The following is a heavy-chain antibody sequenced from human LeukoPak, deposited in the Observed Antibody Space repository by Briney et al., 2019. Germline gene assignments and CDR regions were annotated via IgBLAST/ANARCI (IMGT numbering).Heavy chain of an antibody. J-gene: IGHJ3*02. CDR3: AHGDCSGGSCYFAFDI. Sequence: SGPTLVEPTQTLTLTCTFSGFSLSTSGVGVGWIRQPPGKALEWLALIYWDDDKRYSPSLKSRLTITKDTSKNQMVLTMTNMDPVDTATYYCAHGDCSGGSCYFAFDIWGQGTMVTVSS. CDR1: GFSLSTSGVG. CDR2: IYWDDDK. D-gene: IGHD2-15*01. V-gene: IGHV2-5*02.